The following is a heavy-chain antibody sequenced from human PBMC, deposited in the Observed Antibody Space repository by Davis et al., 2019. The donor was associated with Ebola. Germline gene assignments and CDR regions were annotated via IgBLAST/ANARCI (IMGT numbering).Heavy chain of an antibody. D-gene: IGHD3-10*01. Sequence: AASVKVSCKASGYTFTSYGISWVRQAPGQGLEWMGWISAYNGNTNYAQKLQGRVTMTTDTSTSTAYMELRSLTSGDTAVYYCVRDLRGWGDFDYWGQGTLVTVSS. V-gene: IGHV1-18*01. CDR1: GYTFTSYG. J-gene: IGHJ4*02. CDR3: VRDLRGWGDFDY. CDR2: ISAYNGNT.